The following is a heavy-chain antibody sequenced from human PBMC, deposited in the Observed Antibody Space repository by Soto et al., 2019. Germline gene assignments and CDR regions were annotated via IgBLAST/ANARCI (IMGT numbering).Heavy chain of an antibody. CDR3: ARDMQAGFTKYFDP. V-gene: IGHV4-59*01. Sequence: SETLSLTCAVSGGSITTYYWSWIRQFPGKGLEWIAYMSYIGNSNYNPSLKSRVTISMDESKNQVSLKLTSVTAADTAVYYCARDMQAGFTKYFDPGGKGPLVTVP. CDR2: MSYIGNS. CDR1: GGSITTYY. J-gene: IGHJ5*02. D-gene: IGHD6-13*01.